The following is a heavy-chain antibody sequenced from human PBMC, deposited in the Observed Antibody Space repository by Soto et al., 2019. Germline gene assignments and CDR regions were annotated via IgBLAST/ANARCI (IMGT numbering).Heavy chain of an antibody. CDR3: ATGGTRCSGGSCYLSFDY. Sequence: ASVKVSCKVSGYTLTELSMHWVRQAPGKGLEWMGGFDPEDGETIYAQKFQGRVTMTEDTSTDTAYMELSSLRSEDTAVYYCATGGTRCSGGSCYLSFDYWGQGTLVTVSS. D-gene: IGHD2-15*01. V-gene: IGHV1-24*01. CDR1: GYTLTELS. CDR2: FDPEDGET. J-gene: IGHJ4*02.